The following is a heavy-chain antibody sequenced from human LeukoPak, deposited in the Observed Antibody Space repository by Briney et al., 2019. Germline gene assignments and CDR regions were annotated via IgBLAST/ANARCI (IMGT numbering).Heavy chain of an antibody. CDR2: ISYDGSNK. CDR3: AKDGRDYGDYVDY. Sequence: GGSLRLSCAASGFTFSSYGMHWVRQAPGKGLEWVAVISYDGSNKYYADSVKGRFTISRDNSKNTLYLQMNSLRAEGTAVYYCAKDGRDYGDYVDYWGQGTLVTVSS. J-gene: IGHJ4*02. D-gene: IGHD4-17*01. CDR1: GFTFSSYG. V-gene: IGHV3-30*18.